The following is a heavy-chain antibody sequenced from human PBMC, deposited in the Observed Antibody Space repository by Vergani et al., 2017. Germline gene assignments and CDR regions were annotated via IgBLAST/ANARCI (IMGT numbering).Heavy chain of an antibody. CDR1: GGSISSYY. Sequence: QVQLQESGPGLVKPSETLSLTCTVSGGSISSYYWSWIRQPPGKGLEWIGYIYYRGSTNYNHSLKSRVTISVDTSKNQFSLKLSSVTAADTAVYYCARYGKQWAFDYWGQGTLVTVSS. V-gene: IGHV4-59*01. CDR2: IYYRGST. CDR3: ARYGKQWAFDY. D-gene: IGHD6-19*01. J-gene: IGHJ4*02.